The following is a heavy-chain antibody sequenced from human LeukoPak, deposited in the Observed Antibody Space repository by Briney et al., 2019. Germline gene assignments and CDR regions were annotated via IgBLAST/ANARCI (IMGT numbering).Heavy chain of an antibody. CDR3: AKAVGYGSGYYYTLDY. CDR2: ISSSGSTI. V-gene: IGHV3-11*04. J-gene: IGHJ4*02. CDR1: GFTFSDYY. D-gene: IGHD3-22*01. Sequence: GGSLRLSCAASGFTFSDYYMSWIRQAPGKGLEWVSYISSSGSTIYYADSVKGRFTISRDNAKNSLYLQMNSLRAGDTAVYYCAKAVGYGSGYYYTLDYWGQGTLVTVSS.